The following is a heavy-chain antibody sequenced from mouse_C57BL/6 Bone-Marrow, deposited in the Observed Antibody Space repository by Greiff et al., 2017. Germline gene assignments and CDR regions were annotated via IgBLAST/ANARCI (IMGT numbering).Heavy chain of an antibody. D-gene: IGHD1-1*02. V-gene: IGHV3-8*01. Sequence: ESGPGLAKPSQTLSLTCSVTGYSITSDYWTWIRKFPGNKLEYMGYISYSGSTYYNPSLKSRISITRDTSKNQYYLQLNSVTTEDTATYYCARWRWEDPYYAMDYWGQGTSVTVSS. J-gene: IGHJ4*01. CDR2: ISYSGST. CDR3: ARWRWEDPYYAMDY. CDR1: GYSITSDY.